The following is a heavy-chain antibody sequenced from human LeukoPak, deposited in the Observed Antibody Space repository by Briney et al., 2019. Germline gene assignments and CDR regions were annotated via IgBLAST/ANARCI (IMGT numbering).Heavy chain of an antibody. CDR2: ISVYNGKT. Sequence: ASVKVSCKASGYTFTTYGISWVRQAPGQGLGWMGWISVYNGKTYYAQENQGRVTMTTDTSTSTAFMELRSLRSDDTAVYYCARDLWAYGEAGGSYSYYFDYWGQGTLVTVSS. J-gene: IGHJ4*02. CDR1: GYTFTTYG. D-gene: IGHD1-26*01. CDR3: ARDLWAYGEAGGSYSYYFDY. V-gene: IGHV1-18*01.